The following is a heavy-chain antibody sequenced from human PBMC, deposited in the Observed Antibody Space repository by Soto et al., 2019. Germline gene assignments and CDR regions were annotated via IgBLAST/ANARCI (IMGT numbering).Heavy chain of an antibody. CDR1: GFTFSSYG. CDR2: ISYDGGNK. D-gene: IGHD4-17*01. V-gene: IGHV3-30*03. J-gene: IGHJ4*02. Sequence: PGGSLRLSCAASGFTFSSYGMHWVRQAPGKGLEWVAVISYDGGNKYYADSVKGRFTISRDNAKNTLYLQMNSLRAEDTALYHCARSPGITVTSFDYWGQGTLVTVSS. CDR3: ARSPGITVTSFDY.